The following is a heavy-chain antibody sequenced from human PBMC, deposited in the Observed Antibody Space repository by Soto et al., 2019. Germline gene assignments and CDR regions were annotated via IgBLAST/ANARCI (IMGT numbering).Heavy chain of an antibody. Sequence: QVQLVESGGGVVQPGRSLRLSCAASGFTFSSYGMHWVRQAPGKGLEWVAVIWYDGSNKYYADSVKGRFTISRDNSKNTLYLQMNSLRAEDTAVYYCARETTIVANGYYYYGMDVWGQGTTVTVSS. D-gene: IGHD5-12*01. CDR1: GFTFSSYG. CDR3: ARETTIVANGYYYYGMDV. V-gene: IGHV3-33*01. J-gene: IGHJ6*02. CDR2: IWYDGSNK.